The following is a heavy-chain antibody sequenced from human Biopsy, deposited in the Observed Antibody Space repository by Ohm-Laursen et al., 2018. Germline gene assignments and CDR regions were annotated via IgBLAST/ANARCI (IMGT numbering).Heavy chain of an antibody. V-gene: IGHV4-59*07. CDR3: ARATNSTGWPYYYFYGMDV. D-gene: IGHD2/OR15-2a*01. J-gene: IGHJ6*02. CDR2: IYYSGST. CDR1: GGSISSDY. Sequence: SDTLSLTCTVSGGSISSDYWSWIRQTPGKGLEWIGYIYYSGSTNYSPSLKSRVTISVDTSKNQFSLRLNSVTAADTAVYYCARATNSTGWPYYYFYGMDVWGQGTTVIVSS.